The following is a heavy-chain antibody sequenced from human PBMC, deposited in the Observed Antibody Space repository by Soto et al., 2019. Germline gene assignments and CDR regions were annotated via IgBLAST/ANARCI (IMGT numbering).Heavy chain of an antibody. V-gene: IGHV1-24*01. J-gene: IGHJ4*02. CDR2: FDPEDGET. CDR1: GHTLTELS. D-gene: IGHD3-9*01. CDR3: ATARHYDLLTGYYHFDY. Sequence: QVQLVQSGAEVKKPGASVKVSCKVSGHTLTELSMHWVRQAPGKGFEWMGGFDPEDGETIYAQKFQGRVTMTEDTSTDTAYMEVSSLRSEDTAVYYCATARHYDLLTGYYHFDYWGQGTLVTVSS.